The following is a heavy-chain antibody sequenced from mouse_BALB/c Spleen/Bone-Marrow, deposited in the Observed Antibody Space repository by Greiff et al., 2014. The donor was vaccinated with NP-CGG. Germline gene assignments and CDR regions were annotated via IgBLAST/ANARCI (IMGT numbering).Heavy chain of an antibody. D-gene: IGHD1-2*01. CDR2: IYPGNANT. J-gene: IGHJ2*01. Sequence: QVQLKESGPELVKPGASVRISCKASGYTFTSYYIHWVKQRPGQGLEWIGWIYPGNANTKYNEKFKGKATLTADKSSSTAYMQLSSLTSEDSAVYFCARRVHYYGFYFDYWGQGTTLTVSS. CDR3: ARRVHYYGFYFDY. V-gene: IGHV1S56*01. CDR1: GYTFTSYY.